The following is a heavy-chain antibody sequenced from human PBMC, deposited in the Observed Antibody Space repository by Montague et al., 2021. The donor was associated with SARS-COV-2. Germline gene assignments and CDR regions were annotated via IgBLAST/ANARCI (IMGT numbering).Heavy chain of an antibody. D-gene: IGHD3-10*01. CDR1: GGSFSGNY. V-gene: IGHV4-34*01. J-gene: IGHJ6*03. CDR3: ARLRDGVVPSPILGVGPYYAYYSMDV. CDR2: INHGGST. Sequence: SETLSLTCAVYGGSFSGNYWNWIRQPPGKGLEWIGEINHGGSTNYNPSLKSRLTISADTSKNQFSLKLTSVAAADTAVYYCARLRDGVVPSPILGVGPYYAYYSMDVWGKGTTVTVSS.